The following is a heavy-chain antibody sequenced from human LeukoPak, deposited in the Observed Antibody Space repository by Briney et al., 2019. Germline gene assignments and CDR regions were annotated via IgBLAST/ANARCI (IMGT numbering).Heavy chain of an antibody. D-gene: IGHD3-10*01. CDR3: ARDVGSGSYFDY. CDR2: ITNSVST. Sequence: PPGTLSLTCAVYGGSFSVYYWSWIRQTPGKGLEWSWEITNSVSTHYNTSPKSRVTISVDTSQNQFSPKLSSVTAADTAVYYCARDVGSGSYFDYMGQGALVTVSS. CDR1: GGSFSVYY. V-gene: IGHV4-34*01. J-gene: IGHJ4*02.